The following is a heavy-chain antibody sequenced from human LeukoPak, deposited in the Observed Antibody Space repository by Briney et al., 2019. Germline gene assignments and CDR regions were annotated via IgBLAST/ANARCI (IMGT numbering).Heavy chain of an antibody. CDR1: GFTFSSYA. CDR3: AKFSYGDYVA. V-gene: IGHV3-30-3*02. J-gene: IGHJ5*02. D-gene: IGHD4-17*01. CDR2: ISYDGSNK. Sequence: GGSLRLSCAASGFTFSSYAMHWVRQAPGKGLEWVAVISYDGSNKYYADSVKGRFTISRDNSKKTLSLQMNSLRPDDTAVYYCAKFSYGDYVAWGQGTLVIVSS.